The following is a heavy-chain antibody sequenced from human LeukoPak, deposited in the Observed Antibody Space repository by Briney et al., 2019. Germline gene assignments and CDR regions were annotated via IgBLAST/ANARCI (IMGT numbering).Heavy chain of an antibody. J-gene: IGHJ4*02. CDR3: AGRAMWELPPSY. D-gene: IGHD1-26*01. CDR1: GFTFSDFY. CDR2: TSSSGSTI. V-gene: IGHV3-11*01. Sequence: QSGGSLRPSCAASGFTFSDFYMSWIRQAPGKGLEWLSYTSSSGSTIYYADSVKGRFTTSRDNAKNSVYLQMNSLRAEDTAVYYCAGRAMWELPPSYWGQGTLVTVSS.